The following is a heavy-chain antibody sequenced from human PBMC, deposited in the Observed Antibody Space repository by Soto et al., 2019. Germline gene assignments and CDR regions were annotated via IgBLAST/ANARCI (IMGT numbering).Heavy chain of an antibody. J-gene: IGHJ4*02. CDR1: GGSFSGYY. CDR3: ARARAIHVWGSPYFDY. V-gene: IGHV4-34*01. D-gene: IGHD3-16*01. CDR2: INHSGST. Sequence: SETLSLTCAVYGGSFSGYYWSWIRQPPGKGLEWIGEINHSGSTNYNPSLKSRVTISVDTSKNQFSLKLSSVTAADTAVYYCARARAIHVWGSPYFDYWGQGTLVTVSS.